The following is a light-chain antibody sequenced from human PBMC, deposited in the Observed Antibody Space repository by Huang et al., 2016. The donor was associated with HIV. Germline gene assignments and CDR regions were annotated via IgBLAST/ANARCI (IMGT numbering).Light chain of an antibody. J-gene: IGKJ4*01. CDR2: GAS. V-gene: IGKV1-39*01. CDR3: QQSYRTPLT. Sequence: DIQMTQSPSSLSASVGDRVTISCRASQTITTFLNWYQQKPGKAPKLLIYGASGLQSGVPSRCRGSGSGTDFTLTISSLQPEDFATYYCQQSYRTPLTFGGGTKVEIK. CDR1: QTITTF.